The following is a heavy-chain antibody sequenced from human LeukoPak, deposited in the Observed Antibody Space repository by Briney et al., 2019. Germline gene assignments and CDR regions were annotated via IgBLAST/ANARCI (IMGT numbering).Heavy chain of an antibody. CDR3: AISLTTVNGATFDY. V-gene: IGHV1-18*01. CDR1: GYTFTSYG. J-gene: IGHJ4*02. CDR2: ISAYNGNT. Sequence: GASVKVSCKASGYTFTSYGISWVRQAPGQGLEWMGWISAYNGNTNYAQKLQGRVTMTTDTSTSTAYMELRSLRSEDTAVYYCAISLTTVNGATFDYWGQGTLVTVSS. D-gene: IGHD4-17*01.